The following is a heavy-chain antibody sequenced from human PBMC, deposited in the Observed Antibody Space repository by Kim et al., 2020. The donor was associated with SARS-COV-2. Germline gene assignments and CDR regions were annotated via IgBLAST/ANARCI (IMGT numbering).Heavy chain of an antibody. Sequence: SETLSLSCTVSGGSISSSNYYWAWIRQPPGKGLEWIGTMHYSGTPHYNPSLQSRITISVDTSKNQFSLELNSMTATDASVYYCARHWTHYYGNSVADSSWYFDLWGRGTPVTVSS. D-gene: IGHD3-22*01. V-gene: IGHV4-39*01. CDR3: ARHWTHYYGNSVADSSWYFDL. CDR1: GGSISSSNYY. J-gene: IGHJ2*01. CDR2: MHYSGTP.